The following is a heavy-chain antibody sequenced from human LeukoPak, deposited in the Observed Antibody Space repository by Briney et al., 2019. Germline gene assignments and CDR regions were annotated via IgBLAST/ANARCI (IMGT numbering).Heavy chain of an antibody. J-gene: IGHJ4*02. CDR1: GGSISSSSYY. D-gene: IGHD5-18*01. CDR3: ARRTAYSYGDYYFDY. CDR2: IYYSGST. Sequence: SETLSLTCTVSGGSISSSSYYWGWIRQPPGKGLEWIGSIYYSGSTYYNPSLKSRVTISVDTSKNQFSLKLSSVTAADTAVYYCARRTAYSYGDYYFDYWGQGTLVTVSS. V-gene: IGHV4-39*07.